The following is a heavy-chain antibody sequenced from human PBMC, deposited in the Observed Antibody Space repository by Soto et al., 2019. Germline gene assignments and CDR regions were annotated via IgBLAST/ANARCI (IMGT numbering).Heavy chain of an antibody. Sequence: SETLSLTCTVSGGPFSRGGYYWSWIRQHPGKGLECIGTIYYSGSTYYNPSLKSRVTISVDTSKNQFSLKVTSVTAADTAVYYCARLHGYCISSSCHGHYAMDVWGQGTTVTVSS. D-gene: IGHD2-2*01. J-gene: IGHJ6*02. V-gene: IGHV4-39*01. CDR3: ARLHGYCISSSCHGHYAMDV. CDR1: GGPFSRGGYY. CDR2: IYYSGST.